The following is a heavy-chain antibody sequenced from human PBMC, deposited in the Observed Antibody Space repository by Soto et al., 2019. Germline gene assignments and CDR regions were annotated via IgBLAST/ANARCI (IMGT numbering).Heavy chain of an antibody. CDR1: GFTFSSYA. V-gene: IGHV3-23*01. CDR3: AKGAPVQYYSSSWYASASYYFDY. D-gene: IGHD6-13*01. CDR2: ITGGGENT. J-gene: IGHJ4*02. Sequence: GGSLRLSCAASGFTFSSYAMSWVRQAPGKGLEWVSTITGGGENTHYADSVKGRFTISRDNSKNTLSLQMNSLRAEDTAVYYCAKGAPVQYYSSSWYASASYYFDYWGQGTLVTVSS.